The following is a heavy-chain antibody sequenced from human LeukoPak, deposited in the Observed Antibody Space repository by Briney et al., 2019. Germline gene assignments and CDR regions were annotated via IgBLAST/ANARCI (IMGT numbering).Heavy chain of an antibody. CDR2: IYYSGST. CDR1: GGSISSYY. CDR3: ARVGYCSSTSCYKLMADSYYYYYMDV. V-gene: IGHV4-59*01. Sequence: PSETLSLTCTVSGGSISSYYWSWIRQPPGKGLEWIGYIYYSGSTNYNPSLKSRVTISVDTSKNQFSLKLSSVTAADTAVYYCARVGYCSSTSCYKLMADSYYYYYMDVWGKGTTVTVSS. J-gene: IGHJ6*03. D-gene: IGHD2-2*02.